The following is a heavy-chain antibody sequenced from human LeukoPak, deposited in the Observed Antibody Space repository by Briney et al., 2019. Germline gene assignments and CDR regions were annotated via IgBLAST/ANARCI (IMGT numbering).Heavy chain of an antibody. Sequence: PGRSLRLSCAASGFTFDDYAMHWVRQAPGKGLEWVSGISWNSGSIGYADSVKGRFTISRDNAKNSPYLQMNSLRAEDTALYYCAKGPNRGYFDYWGQGTLVTVSS. CDR1: GFTFDDYA. J-gene: IGHJ4*02. CDR2: ISWNSGSI. CDR3: AKGPNRGYFDY. V-gene: IGHV3-9*01. D-gene: IGHD1-14*01.